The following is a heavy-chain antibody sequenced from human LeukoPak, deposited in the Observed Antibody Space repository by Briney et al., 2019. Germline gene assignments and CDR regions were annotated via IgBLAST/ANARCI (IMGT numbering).Heavy chain of an antibody. J-gene: IGHJ4*02. CDR1: GFSFSNYG. CDR3: ARIGTDYYDSSGPLDY. D-gene: IGHD3-22*01. CDR2: ISTSGSST. Sequence: GGSLRLSCAASGFSFSNYGMSWVRQAPGKGLEWVSSISTSGSSTYYVDSVKGRFTISRDNAKNSLYLQMHSLRAEDTAVYYCARIGTDYYDSSGPLDYWGQGTLVTVSS. V-gene: IGHV3-23*01.